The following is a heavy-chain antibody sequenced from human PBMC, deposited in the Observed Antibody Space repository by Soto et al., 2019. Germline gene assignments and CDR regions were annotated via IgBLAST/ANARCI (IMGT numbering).Heavy chain of an antibody. Sequence: QVQLVESGGGVAQPGRSLRLSCAASGFTFSSYGMHWVRQAPGKGLEWVAVTSYDGSNTYYADSVKGRFTISRDNSKNTLYLQMNSLRAEDTAVYYCAKGNGMAAGTIPYYDSWGQGTLVTVSS. CDR2: TSYDGSNT. J-gene: IGHJ4*02. CDR1: GFTFSSYG. D-gene: IGHD3-10*01. CDR3: AKGNGMAAGTIPYYDS. V-gene: IGHV3-30*18.